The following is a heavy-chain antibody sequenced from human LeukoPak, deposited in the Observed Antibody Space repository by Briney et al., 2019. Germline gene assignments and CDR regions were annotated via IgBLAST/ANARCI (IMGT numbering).Heavy chain of an antibody. CDR3: ARGIGPRSAFDY. V-gene: IGHV1-2*02. Sequence: GASMKVSCKTSGYTFTDYYLHWVRQAPGQGLEWVGWINPDSGGTNDAQMFQGRVTMTRDTSINTAYMELNNLRSDDTAFYYCARGIGPRSAFDYWGQGTLVTVSS. CDR2: INPDSGGT. D-gene: IGHD3-16*02. J-gene: IGHJ4*02. CDR1: GYTFTDYY.